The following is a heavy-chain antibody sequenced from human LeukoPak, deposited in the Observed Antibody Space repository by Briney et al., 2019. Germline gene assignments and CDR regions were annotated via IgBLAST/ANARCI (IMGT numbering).Heavy chain of an antibody. V-gene: IGHV4-39*07. D-gene: IGHD6-13*01. CDR3: ARGMQQLYHFDS. J-gene: IGHJ4*02. CDR2: IYYSGTT. CDR1: GDSISSRTYC. Sequence: SETLSLTCTVSGDSISSRTYCWGWIRQPPGKGLEWIGSIYYSGTTYCNPSLKSRVTISVDTSKNQFSLKLSSVTAADTAVYYCARGMQQLYHFDSWGRGTLVTVSS.